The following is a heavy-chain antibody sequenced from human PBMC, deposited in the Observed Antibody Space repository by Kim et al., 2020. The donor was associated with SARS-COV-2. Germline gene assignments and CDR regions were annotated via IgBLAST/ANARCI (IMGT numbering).Heavy chain of an antibody. D-gene: IGHD3-10*01. Sequence: TLKSRVTISVDTSKNQFSLKLSSVTAADTAVYYCAREGYYYSFRDGMDVWGQGTTVTVSS. CDR3: AREGYYYSFRDGMDV. V-gene: IGHV4-34*01. J-gene: IGHJ6*02.